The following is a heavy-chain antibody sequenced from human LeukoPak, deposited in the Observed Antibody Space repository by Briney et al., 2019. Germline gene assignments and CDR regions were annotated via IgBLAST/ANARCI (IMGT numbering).Heavy chain of an antibody. D-gene: IGHD3-22*01. CDR3: AKANYYDSSGYHHDAFDI. Sequence: GGSLRLSCAASGFTFDDYSMHWVRQAPGKGLEWVSGISWNRGSKGYADSVKGRFTISRDNAKNSLFLQMNSLRAEDTALYYCAKANYYDSSGYHHDAFDIWGQGTMVTVSS. J-gene: IGHJ3*02. CDR2: ISWNRGSK. CDR1: GFTFDDYS. V-gene: IGHV3-9*01.